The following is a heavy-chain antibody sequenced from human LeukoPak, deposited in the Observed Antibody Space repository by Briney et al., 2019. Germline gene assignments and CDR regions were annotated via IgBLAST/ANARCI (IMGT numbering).Heavy chain of an antibody. J-gene: IGHJ4*02. V-gene: IGHV3-48*01. D-gene: IGHD1-26*01. CDR2: ISSSGSTI. CDR3: ARERLWEPGVFDY. CDR1: GFTFSSYD. Sequence: GGSLRLSCAASGFTFSSYDMNWVRQAPGKGLEWVSYISSSGSTIYYADSVKGRVTISRDNAKNSLYLQMNSLRAEDTAVYYCARERLWEPGVFDYWGRGTLVTVSS.